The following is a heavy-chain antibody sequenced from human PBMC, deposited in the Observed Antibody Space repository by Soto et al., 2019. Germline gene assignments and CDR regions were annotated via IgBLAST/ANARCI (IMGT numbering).Heavy chain of an antibody. CDR3: TRKDRGMIVA. D-gene: IGHD3-22*01. CDR1: GFTFGDYA. V-gene: IGHV3-49*04. CDR2: IRSKAYGGTT. J-gene: IGHJ5*02. Sequence: GGSLRLSCTASGFTFGDYAMSWVRQAPGKGLEWVGFIRSKAYGGTTEYAASVKGRFTISRDDSKSIAYLQMNSLKTEDTAVYYCTRKDRGMIVAWGQGTLVTVSS.